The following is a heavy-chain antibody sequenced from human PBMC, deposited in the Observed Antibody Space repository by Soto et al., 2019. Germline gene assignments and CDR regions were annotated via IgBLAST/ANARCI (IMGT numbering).Heavy chain of an antibody. V-gene: IGHV1-46*01. CDR2: INPNGGST. CDR3: ARDLTSGDY. J-gene: IGHJ4*02. D-gene: IGHD7-27*01. CDR1: GYIFTNYY. Sequence: QVQLVQSGAEVKNPGASVKLSCKASGYIFTNYYIHWVRQAPGQGLEWMAIINPNGGSTNYAQEFQGRGTLARDTFTNTVYMELSSLRSEDTAIYYCARDLTSGDYWGQGTLVTVSS.